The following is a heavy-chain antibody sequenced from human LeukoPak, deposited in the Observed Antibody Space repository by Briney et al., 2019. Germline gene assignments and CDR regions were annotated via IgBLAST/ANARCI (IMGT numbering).Heavy chain of an antibody. V-gene: IGHV3-23*01. D-gene: IGHD3-9*01. CDR3: AKDPGVLLTGSQVDY. CDR2: ISGRGGGT. CDR1: AFTFSSYA. J-gene: IGHJ4*02. Sequence: PGGSLRLSCAAHAFTFSSYAMSWVRQAPGKGLEWVSAISGRGGGTYSADSVKGRFSFSRDNTKNTPFLQINTMREEDTAVYYCAKDPGVLLTGSQVDYWGQGTLVTVSS.